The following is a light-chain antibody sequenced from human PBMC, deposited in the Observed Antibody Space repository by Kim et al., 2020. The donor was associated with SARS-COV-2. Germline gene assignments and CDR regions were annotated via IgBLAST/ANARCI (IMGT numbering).Light chain of an antibody. J-gene: IGKJ4*01. V-gene: IGKV1-39*01. Sequence: IQITQSPSSLSASIGDRVTITCRTSQNIRTYLNWYQQRPGKAPKLLIYASSSLQSEVPSRFSGSGSGADFTLTIAGLQADDFATYHCQQTYSNPPTFGGGTKVDIK. CDR2: ASS. CDR3: QQTYSNPPT. CDR1: QNIRTY.